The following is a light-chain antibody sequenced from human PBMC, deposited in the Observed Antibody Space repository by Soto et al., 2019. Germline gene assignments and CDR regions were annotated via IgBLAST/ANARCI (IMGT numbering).Light chain of an antibody. Sequence: DIQMTQSPSTLSASVGDRVTITCRASQSISVYLAWYQQRPREAPKLLIYGGSSLESGVPSRFSGSGSGTEFTLTISSLQPTDFATYYCHKYANSSPTFGQGTKLEI. V-gene: IGKV1-5*01. CDR3: HKYANSSPT. CDR1: QSISVY. CDR2: GGS. J-gene: IGKJ2*01.